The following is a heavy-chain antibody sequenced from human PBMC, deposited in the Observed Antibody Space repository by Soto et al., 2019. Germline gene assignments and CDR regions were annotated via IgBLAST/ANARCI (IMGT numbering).Heavy chain of an antibody. CDR3: ARDLAKGGGSAGFDY. J-gene: IGHJ4*02. D-gene: IGHD1-26*01. V-gene: IGHV1-2*02. CDR2: INPKSGGT. Sequence: QVQLVQSGAEVKKPGASVNVSCKASGYTFTVYYMHWVRQAPGQGLEWMGWINPKSGGTMYPQKFQGRFTMTWDTSISTAYMALTRLRSDDTAVYYCARDLAKGGGSAGFDYWVQGTLVTVSS. CDR1: GYTFTVYY.